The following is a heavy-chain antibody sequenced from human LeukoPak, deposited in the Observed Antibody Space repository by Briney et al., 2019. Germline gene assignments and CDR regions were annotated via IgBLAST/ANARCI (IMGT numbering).Heavy chain of an antibody. D-gene: IGHD4-17*01. CDR1: GGTFSSYA. J-gene: IGHJ6*03. CDR3: ARGRDYAPDYYYYYYMDV. V-gene: IGHV1-69*05. Sequence: SVKVSCKASGGTFSSYAISWVRQAPGQGLEWMGGIIPILGTANYAQKFQGRVTITTDESTSTAYMELSSLRSEDTAVYYCARGRDYAPDYYYYYYMDVWGKGTTVTVSS. CDR2: IIPILGTA.